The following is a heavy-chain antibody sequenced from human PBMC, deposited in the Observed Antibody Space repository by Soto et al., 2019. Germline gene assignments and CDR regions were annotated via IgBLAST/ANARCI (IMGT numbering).Heavy chain of an antibody. Sequence: QVQLVQSGAEVKKPGSSVKVSCKASGGTFSSHGINWVRQAPGQGLEWMGGFIPIFGTSNYAQKFQGRVTITADKSTSTAYMELTSLRSEDSAVYYCARDWIMGSPSHTYFDYWGQGTLVTVSS. D-gene: IGHD3-16*01. CDR2: FIPIFGTS. V-gene: IGHV1-69*06. CDR1: GGTFSSHG. J-gene: IGHJ4*02. CDR3: ARDWIMGSPSHTYFDY.